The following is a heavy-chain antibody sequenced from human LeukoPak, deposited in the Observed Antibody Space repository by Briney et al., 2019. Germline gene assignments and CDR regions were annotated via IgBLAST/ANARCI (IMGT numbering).Heavy chain of an antibody. V-gene: IGHV4-39*07. CDR3: TRDRSALDT. CDR1: NGSIINSHYY. Sequence: PSETLSLTCTVSNGSIINSHYYWVWIRQPPGKGLEWIGSIYFTGSSYYNPSLKSRVTISVDASKNQFSLKLSSVTAADTAVYYCTRDRSALDTWGQGTMVTVSS. J-gene: IGHJ3*02. CDR2: IYFTGSS.